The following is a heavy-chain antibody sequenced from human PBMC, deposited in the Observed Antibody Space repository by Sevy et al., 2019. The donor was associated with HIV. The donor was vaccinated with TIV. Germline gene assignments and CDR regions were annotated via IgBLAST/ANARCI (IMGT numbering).Heavy chain of an antibody. J-gene: IGHJ4*02. D-gene: IGHD2-8*01. Sequence: GGSLRLSCVASGFTFNKYSMSWVRQAPGRGLERVSTLSFGCGQINYADSVKGRFTISRDDSKNTLYLQMNSLRAEDTAVYYCAREGCTRPHDFWGQGTLVTVSS. CDR2: LSFGCGQI. CDR1: GFTFNKYS. V-gene: IGHV3-23*01. CDR3: AREGCTRPHDF.